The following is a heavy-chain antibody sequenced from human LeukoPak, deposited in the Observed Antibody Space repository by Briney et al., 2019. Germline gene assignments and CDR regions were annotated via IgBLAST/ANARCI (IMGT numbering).Heavy chain of an antibody. D-gene: IGHD5-12*01. Sequence: PGGSLRLSCAASGFTFSSYSMNWVRQAPGKGLEWVGRIKSKTDGGTTDYAAPVKGRFTISRDDSKNTLYLQMNSLKTEDTAVYYCTTVDIVATNTEGSDYWGQGTLVTVSS. CDR2: IKSKTDGGTT. J-gene: IGHJ4*02. CDR3: TTVDIVATNTEGSDY. CDR1: GFTFSSYS. V-gene: IGHV3-15*01.